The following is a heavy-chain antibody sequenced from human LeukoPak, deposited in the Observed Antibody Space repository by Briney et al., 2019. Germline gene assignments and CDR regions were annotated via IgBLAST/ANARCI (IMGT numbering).Heavy chain of an antibody. CDR2: ISGSGGYT. Sequence: GRSLRLSCAASGFTFTNYAMTWVRQAPGKGLEWVSTISGSGGYTYYAESVKGRLIISRDNSKNTLYLQMNSLRVEDTAIYYCAKIEGGVRGFFDPWGQGTLVSVSS. J-gene: IGHJ5*02. V-gene: IGHV3-23*01. CDR1: GFTFTNYA. D-gene: IGHD3-16*01. CDR3: AKIEGGVRGFFDP.